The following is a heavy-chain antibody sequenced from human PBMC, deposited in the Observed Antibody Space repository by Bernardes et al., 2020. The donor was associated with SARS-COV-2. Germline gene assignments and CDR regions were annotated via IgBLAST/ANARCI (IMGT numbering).Heavy chain of an antibody. D-gene: IGHD1-26*01. CDR2: ISSSANTI. V-gene: IGHV3-48*03. Sequence: GRSLRLSCAASGFIFRNFEMNWVRKAPGKGLEWVSYISSSANTIYYADSVKGRFTISRDNAKNSLYLQMNSLRAEDTAVYYCARGVRSGSYSAFDIWGQGTMVTVSS. J-gene: IGHJ3*02. CDR3: ARGVRSGSYSAFDI. CDR1: GFIFRNFE.